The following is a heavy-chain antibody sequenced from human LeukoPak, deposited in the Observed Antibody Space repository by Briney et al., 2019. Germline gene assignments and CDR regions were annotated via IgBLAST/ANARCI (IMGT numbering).Heavy chain of an antibody. J-gene: IGHJ6*03. V-gene: IGHV1-2*02. D-gene: IGHD3-10*01. CDR1: RYTFTGYY. CDR3: ARTIEGWTYGQRYHYMDV. CDR2: INPNSGGT. Sequence: ASVKVSCKASRYTFTGYYMHWVRQAPGQGLEWMGWINPNSGGTNYAQKFQGRVTMTRDTSISTAYMELSRLRSDDTAVYYCARTIEGWTYGQRYHYMDVWGKGTTVTISS.